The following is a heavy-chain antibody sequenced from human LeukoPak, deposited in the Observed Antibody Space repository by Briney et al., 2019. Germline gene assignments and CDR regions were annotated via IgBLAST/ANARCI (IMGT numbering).Heavy chain of an antibody. CDR3: AGDTVTGTTPGTFDY. CDR2: IYYSGST. Sequence: SEALSLTCTVSGGSISSYYWSWIRQPPGKGLEWIGYIYYSGSTNYNPSLKSRVTISVDTSKNQFSLKLSSVTAADTAVYCCAGDTVTGTTPGTFDYWGQGTLVTVSS. CDR1: GGSISSYY. D-gene: IGHD1-20*01. J-gene: IGHJ4*02. V-gene: IGHV4-59*01.